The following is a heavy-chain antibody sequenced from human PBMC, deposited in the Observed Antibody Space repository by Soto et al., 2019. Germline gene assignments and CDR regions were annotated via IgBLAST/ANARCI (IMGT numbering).Heavy chain of an antibody. Sequence: QVQLVESGGGVVQPGRSLRLSCAASGFTFNTYGMHWVRQAPGKGLEWVAVIWHDGGKKYYADSAKGRFTISRDNSKNTLFLQMNSLRAEDTAVYYCARDLGQRNGPFDYWGQGTLVTVSS. D-gene: IGHD1-1*01. CDR3: ARDLGQRNGPFDY. J-gene: IGHJ4*02. V-gene: IGHV3-33*01. CDR1: GFTFNTYG. CDR2: IWHDGGKK.